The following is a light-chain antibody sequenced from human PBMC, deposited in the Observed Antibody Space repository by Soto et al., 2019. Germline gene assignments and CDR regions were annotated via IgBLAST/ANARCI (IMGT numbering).Light chain of an antibody. Sequence: DIQMTQSPSSLSASLGDRVTITCRASQGIGVYLAWFQQKPGKVPRLLIYAASALQSGVPSRFSGGGSGTDFTLTINSLQPEDVAAYYCQKYNSAPLTFGGETKV. J-gene: IGKJ4*01. V-gene: IGKV1-27*01. CDR2: AAS. CDR1: QGIGVY. CDR3: QKYNSAPLT.